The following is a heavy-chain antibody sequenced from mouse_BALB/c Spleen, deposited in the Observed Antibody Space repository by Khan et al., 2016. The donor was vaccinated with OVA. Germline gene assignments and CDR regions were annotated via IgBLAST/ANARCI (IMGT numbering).Heavy chain of an antibody. CDR3: TRGEGYYGNPYAIDF. Sequence: EVELVESGGGLVKPGGSLKLSCAASGFTFSRYTMSWVRQTPEKRLEWVATISSGGTYTYYVDSVEGRFTLSRDNAKNTLYLEMTSLKSEDTVIYYCTRGEGYYGNPYAIDFWGQGTSVTVSS. V-gene: IGHV5-6-4*01. J-gene: IGHJ4*01. CDR1: GFTFSRYT. D-gene: IGHD2-1*01. CDR2: ISSGGTYT.